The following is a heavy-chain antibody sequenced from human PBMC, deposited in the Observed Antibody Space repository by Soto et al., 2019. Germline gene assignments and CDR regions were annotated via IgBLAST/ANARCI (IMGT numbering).Heavy chain of an antibody. V-gene: IGHV3-7*03. CDR3: AKESGLIYCSGGSCYSYYYYGMDV. J-gene: IGHJ6*02. Sequence: PGGSLRLSCAASGFSFSTYWMSWVRQAPGKGLEWVANIKQDGSEKYYVDSVKGRFTISRDNAKNSLYLQMNSLRAEDTAVYYCAKESGLIYCSGGSCYSYYYYGMDVWGQGTTVTVSS. D-gene: IGHD2-15*01. CDR1: GFSFSTYW. CDR2: IKQDGSEK.